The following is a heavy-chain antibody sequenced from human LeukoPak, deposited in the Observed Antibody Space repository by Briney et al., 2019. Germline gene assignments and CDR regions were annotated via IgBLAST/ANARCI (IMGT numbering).Heavy chain of an antibody. V-gene: IGHV3-15*01. CDR1: GFTFSNAW. D-gene: IGHD2-21*02. J-gene: IGHJ4*02. CDR2: IKSKTDGGTT. CDR3: TTGLVVTAIAGLFDY. Sequence: GGSLRLSCAASGFTFSNAWMSWVRQAPGKGLEWVGRIKSKTDGGTTDYAAPVKGRFTISRDDSKNTLYLQMNSLKTEVTAVYYCTTGLVVTAIAGLFDYWGQGTLVTVSS.